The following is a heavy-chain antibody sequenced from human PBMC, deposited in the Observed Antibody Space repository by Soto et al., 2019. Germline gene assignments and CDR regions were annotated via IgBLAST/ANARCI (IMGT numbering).Heavy chain of an antibody. V-gene: IGHV3-73*01. CDR2: IRSKANSYAT. D-gene: IGHD6-13*01. CDR1: GVTSSGSA. CDR3: TRHMPHMGPPQGIAAAGDHYYYYGMDV. Sequence: GGPMILSCAASGVTSSGSAMHLVSPASGKGLEWVGRIRSKANSYATAYAASVKGRYTISRDDSKNTAYLQKNSLKTEDTAVYYCTRHMPHMGPPQGIAAAGDHYYYYGMDVWGQGTTVTVSS. J-gene: IGHJ6*02.